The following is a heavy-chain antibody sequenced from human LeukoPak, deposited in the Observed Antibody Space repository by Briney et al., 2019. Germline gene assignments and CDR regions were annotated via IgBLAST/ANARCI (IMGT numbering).Heavy chain of an antibody. Sequence: PSETLSLTCAVSGYSISSGYYWGWIRQPPGKGLEWIGSMHHSGKAYYNPSLRSRVTMSLDTSKNQLSVNLISVTAADTAVYYCAREWYCSSTSCHYYFEYWGQGTLVTVSS. CDR1: GYSISSGYY. V-gene: IGHV4-38-2*02. J-gene: IGHJ4*02. D-gene: IGHD2-2*01. CDR2: MHHSGKA. CDR3: AREWYCSSTSCHYYFEY.